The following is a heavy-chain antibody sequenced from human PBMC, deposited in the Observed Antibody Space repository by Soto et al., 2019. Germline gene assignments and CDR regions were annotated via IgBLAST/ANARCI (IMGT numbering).Heavy chain of an antibody. CDR2: LYYSGST. Sequence: SETLSLTCTVSGSFITNGYYYWGWIRQPPGQGLEWIWSLYYSGSTYYNPSLKSRVTVSVDTSKNQFSLKLRSVTAADTAVYYCARHPMVRDFDWLLYDDSWGQGTLVTVS. D-gene: IGHD3-9*01. V-gene: IGHV4-39*01. CDR3: ARHPMVRDFDWLLYDDS. J-gene: IGHJ4*02. CDR1: GSFITNGYYY.